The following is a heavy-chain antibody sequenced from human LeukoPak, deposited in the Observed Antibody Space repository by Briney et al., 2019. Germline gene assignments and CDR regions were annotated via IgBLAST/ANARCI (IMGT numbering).Heavy chain of an antibody. CDR3: ARQVVLRTSGMDV. CDR1: GGSISSGDYY. D-gene: IGHD2-2*01. J-gene: IGHJ6*04. CDR2: IYYSGST. Sequence: SETLSLTCTVSGGSISSGDYYWSWIRQPPGKGLEWIGYIYYSGSTYYNPSLKSRVTISVDTSKNQFSLKLSSVTAADMAVYYCARQVVLRTSGMDVWGKGTTVTVSS. V-gene: IGHV4-30-4*01.